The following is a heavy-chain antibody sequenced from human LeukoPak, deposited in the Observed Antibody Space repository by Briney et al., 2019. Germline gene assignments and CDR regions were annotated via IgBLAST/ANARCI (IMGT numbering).Heavy chain of an antibody. D-gene: IGHD6-13*01. V-gene: IGHV3-23*01. CDR2: IRRRGGST. Sequence: PGGSLRRSCAASGFTFSSYAMSWVRQAPGKGLEWFSTIRRRGGSTYYADAAKGRYTISRDNSKNTLYLQMNSLRAEDTAVYYCAKDPQQQLATSFDYWGQGTLVTVSS. CDR3: AKDPQQQLATSFDY. CDR1: GFTFSSYA. J-gene: IGHJ4*02.